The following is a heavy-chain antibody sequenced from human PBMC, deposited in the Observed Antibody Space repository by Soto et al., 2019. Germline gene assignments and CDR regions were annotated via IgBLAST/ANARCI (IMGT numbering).Heavy chain of an antibody. CDR1: GFTFSSYV. CDR3: AKYHGSESTV. Sequence: GGSLRLSCAASGFTFSSYVMSWVRQAPGKGLEWVSSISVSGGGTHYADSVKGRFTMSRDNSKNTLYLQMNSLRAEDTALYYCAKYHGSESTVWGQGTLVTVSS. CDR2: ISVSGGGT. V-gene: IGHV3-23*01. D-gene: IGHD3-10*01. J-gene: IGHJ4*02.